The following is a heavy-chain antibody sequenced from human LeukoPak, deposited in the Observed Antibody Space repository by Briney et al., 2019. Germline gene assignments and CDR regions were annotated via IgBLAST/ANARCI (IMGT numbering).Heavy chain of an antibody. J-gene: IGHJ4*02. CDR3: ARDGDGRGEDFDY. D-gene: IGHD4-17*01. V-gene: IGHV3-7*01. CDR1: GFSFRNYW. Sequence: PGGSLRLSCGVSGFSFRNYWMSWVRQAPGKGLEGVANIKEDGSKKNHLDSVKGRFTISRDNAKNFLYRQMNSLRVEDTALYYCARDGDGRGEDFDYWGQGILVTVSS. CDR2: IKEDGSKK.